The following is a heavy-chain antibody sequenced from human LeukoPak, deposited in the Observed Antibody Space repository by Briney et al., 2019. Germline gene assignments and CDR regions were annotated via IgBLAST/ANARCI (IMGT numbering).Heavy chain of an antibody. CDR3: AREYQLPDYDAFDI. J-gene: IGHJ3*02. CDR2: IIPIFGTA. V-gene: IGHV1-69*13. D-gene: IGHD2-2*01. Sequence: GASVKVSCKASGGTFSSYAISWVRQAPGQGLEWMGGIIPIFGTANYAQTFQGRVTITADESTSTAYMELSSLRSEDTAVYYCAREYQLPDYDAFDIWGQGTMVTVSS. CDR1: GGTFSSYA.